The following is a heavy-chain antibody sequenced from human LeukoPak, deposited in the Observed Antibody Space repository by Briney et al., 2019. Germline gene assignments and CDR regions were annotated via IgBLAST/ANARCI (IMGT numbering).Heavy chain of an antibody. D-gene: IGHD6-13*01. Sequence: GGSLRLSCAASGFTFSDYYMSWIRQAPGKGLEWVSYISRNSYTNYADSVKGRFTISRDNAKNSLYLQMASLRAEDTAVYYCARMGIAAVGAYYFDYWGQGTLVSVSS. J-gene: IGHJ4*02. CDR2: ISRNSYT. V-gene: IGHV3-11*06. CDR1: GFTFSDYY. CDR3: ARMGIAAVGAYYFDY.